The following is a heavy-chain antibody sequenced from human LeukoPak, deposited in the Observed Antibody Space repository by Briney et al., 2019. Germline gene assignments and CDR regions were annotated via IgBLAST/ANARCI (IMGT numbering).Heavy chain of an antibody. CDR2: INHSGST. Sequence: PGGSLRLSCAASGFTFSSYWMNWARQPPGKGLEWIGEINHSGSTNYNPSLKSRVTISVDTSKNQFSLKLSSVTAADTAVYYCARDVYYGMDVWGQGTTVTVSS. J-gene: IGHJ6*02. V-gene: IGHV4-34*01. CDR3: ARDVYYGMDV. CDR1: GFTFSSYW.